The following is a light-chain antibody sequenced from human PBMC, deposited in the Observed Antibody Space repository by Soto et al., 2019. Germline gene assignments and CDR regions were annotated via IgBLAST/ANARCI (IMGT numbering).Light chain of an antibody. CDR3: QQFYYYPHT. CDR1: HTIATY. Sequence: EIQMTQSPSSLSASVGDRVTLTCRASHTIATYVNWYQQKAGRVPEVLIYGTSKLQPEVPSRFTGSGYGTDFTLTINNVQPEDFATYYCQQFYYYPHTFGPGTKLEVK. J-gene: IGKJ2*01. V-gene: IGKV1-39*01. CDR2: GTS.